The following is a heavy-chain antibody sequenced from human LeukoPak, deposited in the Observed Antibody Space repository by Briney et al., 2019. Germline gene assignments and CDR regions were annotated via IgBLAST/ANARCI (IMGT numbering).Heavy chain of an antibody. J-gene: IGHJ6*02. CDR3: ARDRDLDV. CDR2: IWYDGSNK. V-gene: IGHV3-33*01. Sequence: PGRSLRLSCAATGFTFISYGMHWVRQARGKGLEWVAVIWYDGSNKYYADSVKGRFTISRDNSKNTLYLQMNSLRAEDTAVYYWARDRDLDVWGQGTTVTVSS. CDR1: GFTFISYG.